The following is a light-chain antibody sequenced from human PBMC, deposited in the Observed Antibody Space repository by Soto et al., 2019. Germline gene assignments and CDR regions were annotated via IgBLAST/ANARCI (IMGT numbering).Light chain of an antibody. CDR3: QHYGSSPET. CDR1: QSILHSPNNKDA. Sequence: DIVMTQSPDSLAVSLGERATINCKSSQSILHSPNNKDALTWYQQKPGQPPKLLINWASTRESGVPDRFSGAGSGTDFTLTISRLEPEDFAVYYCQHYGSSPETFGQGTKVDIK. CDR2: WAS. J-gene: IGKJ1*01. V-gene: IGKV4-1*01.